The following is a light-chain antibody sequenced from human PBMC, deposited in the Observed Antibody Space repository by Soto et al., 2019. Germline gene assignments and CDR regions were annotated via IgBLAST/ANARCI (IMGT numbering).Light chain of an antibody. CDR1: QGIANY. V-gene: IGKV1-27*01. CDR2: AAS. CDR3: QKCKTAPFT. Sequence: DIQMTQSPSSLSASVGDRVTITCRASQGIANYLAWYQQKPGRVPKLLIYAASTLQSGVPSRFTGGGSGTDFTLTINSLQPEDVATYYCQKCKTAPFTFGGGTKVDIK. J-gene: IGKJ4*01.